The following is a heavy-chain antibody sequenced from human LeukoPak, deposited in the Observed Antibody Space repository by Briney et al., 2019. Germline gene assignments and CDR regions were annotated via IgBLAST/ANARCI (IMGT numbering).Heavy chain of an antibody. CDR2: IYYSGST. J-gene: IGHJ4*02. V-gene: IGHV4-61*01. CDR1: GYSISSGYY. Sequence: SETLSLTCTVSGYSISSGYYWAWIRQPPGKGLEWIGYIYYSGSTNYNPSLKSRVTISVDTSKNQFSLKLSSVTAADTAVYYCARNYGSGSADFDYWGQGTLVTVSS. CDR3: ARNYGSGSADFDY. D-gene: IGHD3-10*01.